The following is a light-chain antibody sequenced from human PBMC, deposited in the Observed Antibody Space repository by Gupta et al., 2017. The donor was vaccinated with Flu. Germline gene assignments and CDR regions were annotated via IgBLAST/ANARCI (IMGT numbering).Light chain of an antibody. CDR2: AAS. Sequence: DIQMTQSPSSLSASVGDRVTITCRASQNITSYLNWYQQKPGRAPNLLIYAASNLQSGVPSRFSGGGSGTDFTLTITSLQSDDFATYYCQQSDSTPRTFGQGTKLEIK. CDR1: QNITSY. J-gene: IGKJ2*01. CDR3: QQSDSTPRT. V-gene: IGKV1-39*01.